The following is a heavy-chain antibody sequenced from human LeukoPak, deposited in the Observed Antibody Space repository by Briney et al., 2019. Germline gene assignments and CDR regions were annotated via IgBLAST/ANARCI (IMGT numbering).Heavy chain of an antibody. CDR1: GLTFSNVW. Sequence: GGSLRLSCVVSGLTFSNVWMSWVRQAPGKKLEWVSDIYSDGSTFYADSVKGRFTISRDNSKNTLYLQMNSLRAEDTAVYYCAREAMRAFDIWGQGTMVTVSS. J-gene: IGHJ3*02. V-gene: IGHV3-66*02. CDR3: AREAMRAFDI. CDR2: IYSDGST.